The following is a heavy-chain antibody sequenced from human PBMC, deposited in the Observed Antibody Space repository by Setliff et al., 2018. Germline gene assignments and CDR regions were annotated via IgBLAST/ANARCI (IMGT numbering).Heavy chain of an antibody. CDR3: ARGRDFWSGYLVY. J-gene: IGHJ4*02. D-gene: IGHD3-3*01. V-gene: IGHV1-2*04. Sequence: ASVKVSCKASGYTFTGYYMHWVRQAPGQGLEWMGWINPNSGGTNYVQKFQGWVTMTRDTSISTAYMELSRLRSDDTAVYYCARGRDFWSGYLVYWGQGTLVTVSS. CDR2: INPNSGGT. CDR1: GYTFTGYY.